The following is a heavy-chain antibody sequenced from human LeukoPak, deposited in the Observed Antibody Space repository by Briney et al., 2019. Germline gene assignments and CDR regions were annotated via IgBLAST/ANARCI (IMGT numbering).Heavy chain of an antibody. Sequence: GGSLRLSCAASGFTFSSYAMSWVRQAPGKGLEWVSSISSSSSYIYYADSVKGRFTISRDNAKNSLYLQMNSLRAEDTAVYYCARIARFGEDYWGQGTLVTVSS. CDR3: ARIARFGEDY. J-gene: IGHJ4*02. D-gene: IGHD3-10*01. CDR1: GFTFSSYA. CDR2: ISSSSSYI. V-gene: IGHV3-21*01.